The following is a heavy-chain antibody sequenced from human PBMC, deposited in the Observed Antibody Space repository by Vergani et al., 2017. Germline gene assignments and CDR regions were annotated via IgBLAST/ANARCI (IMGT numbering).Heavy chain of an antibody. CDR1: GYTFTSYY. J-gene: IGHJ6*03. CDR3: ARVAHLRPYYDCWRAGDYYYMDV. CDR2: INPSGGST. D-gene: IGHD3-3*01. Sequence: QVQLVQSGAEVKKPGASVKVSCKASGYTFTSYYMHWVRQAPGQGLEWMGIINPSGGSTSYAQKFQGRVTMTRDTSTSTVYMELSSLRSEDTAVYYCARVAHLRPYYDCWRAGDYYYMDVWGKGTTVTVSS. V-gene: IGHV1-46*03.